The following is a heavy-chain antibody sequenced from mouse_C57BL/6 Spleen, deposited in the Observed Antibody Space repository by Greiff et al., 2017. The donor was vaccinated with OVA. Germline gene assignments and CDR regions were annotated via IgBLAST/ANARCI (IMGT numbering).Heavy chain of an antibody. V-gene: IGHV1-82*01. CDR1: GYAFSSSW. Sequence: VQRVESGPELVKPGASVKISCKASGYAFSSSWMNWVKQRPGKGLEWIGRIYPGDGDTNYNGKFKGKATLTADKSSSTAYMQLSSLTSEDSAVYFCARDWDVDYWGQGTTLTVSS. CDR2: IYPGDGDT. CDR3: ARDWDVDY. D-gene: IGHD4-1*01. J-gene: IGHJ2*01.